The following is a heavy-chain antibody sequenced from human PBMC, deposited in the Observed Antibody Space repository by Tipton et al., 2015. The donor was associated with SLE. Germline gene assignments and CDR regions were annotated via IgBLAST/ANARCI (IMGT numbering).Heavy chain of an antibody. Sequence: TLSLTCAVYGGSFSGYYWSWIRQSPGKGLEWIGEINHSGSTNYNPSLKSRVTISVDTSKNQFSLRLTSVTAADTAVYYCARGGLSLGELSLYRYFDYWGQGILVTVSS. CDR3: ARGGLSLGELSLYRYFDY. J-gene: IGHJ4*02. D-gene: IGHD3-16*01. CDR1: GGSFSGYY. V-gene: IGHV4-34*01. CDR2: INHSGST.